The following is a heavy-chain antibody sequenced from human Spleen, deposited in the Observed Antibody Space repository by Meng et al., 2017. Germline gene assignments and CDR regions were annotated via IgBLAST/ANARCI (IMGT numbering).Heavy chain of an antibody. Sequence: QGQLVPSGAEVKTPGASVKVSCKASGYTFITYVIHWVRQAPGQRLEWVAVISYDGSNEKYADSVKGRFTISRDNSKHTLYLQMNSLRAEDTAVYYCARDLSSRTNFGYYIDYWGQGTLVTVSS. D-gene: IGHD3-16*01. CDR1: GYTFITYV. CDR2: ISYDGSNE. V-gene: IGHV3-30*16. J-gene: IGHJ4*02. CDR3: ARDLSSRTNFGYYIDY.